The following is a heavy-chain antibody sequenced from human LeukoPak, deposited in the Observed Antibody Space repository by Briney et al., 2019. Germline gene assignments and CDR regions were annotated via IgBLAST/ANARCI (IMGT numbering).Heavy chain of an antibody. V-gene: IGHV4-30-2*01. D-gene: IGHD6-13*01. CDR2: IYHSGST. Sequence: PSETLSLTCAVSGGSISSGGYSWSWIRQPPGKGLEWIGYIYHSGSTYYNPSLKSRVTISVDRSKNQFSLKLSSVTAADTAVYYCVRGLSQQLVSYWFDPWGQGTLVTVSS. J-gene: IGHJ5*02. CDR1: GGSISSGGYS. CDR3: VRGLSQQLVSYWFDP.